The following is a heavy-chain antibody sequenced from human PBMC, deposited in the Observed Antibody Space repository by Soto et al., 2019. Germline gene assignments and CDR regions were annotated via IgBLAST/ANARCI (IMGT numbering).Heavy chain of an antibody. V-gene: IGHV1-69*02. CDR3: AQTTVTTEYYFDY. D-gene: IGHD4-17*01. CDR2: IIPILGIA. CDR1: GGTFSSYT. Sequence: ASVKVSCKASGGTFSSYTISWVRQAPGQGLEWMGRIIPILGIANYAQKFQGRVTITADKSTGTAYMELSSLRSEDTAVYYCAQTTVTTEYYFDYWGQGTLVTVSS. J-gene: IGHJ4*02.